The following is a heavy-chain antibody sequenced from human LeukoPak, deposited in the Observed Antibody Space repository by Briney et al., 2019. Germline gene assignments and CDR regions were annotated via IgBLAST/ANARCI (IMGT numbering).Heavy chain of an antibody. Sequence: PGGSLRLPCAASGFTVSSNYLSWVRPAPGKGLEWVSVIYSGGSKYYADSVKDRFTISRDNSKNTLYLQMNSLRAEDTAVYYCAKEEAAAFDYWGQGTLVTVSS. CDR2: IYSGGSK. J-gene: IGHJ4*02. D-gene: IGHD6-13*01. CDR3: AKEEAAAFDY. V-gene: IGHV3-66*01. CDR1: GFTVSSNY.